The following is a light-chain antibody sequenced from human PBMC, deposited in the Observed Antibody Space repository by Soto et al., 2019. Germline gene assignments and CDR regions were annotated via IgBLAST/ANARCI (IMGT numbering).Light chain of an antibody. CDR1: QSVSSN. CDR2: GAS. V-gene: IGKV3-15*01. J-gene: IGKJ1*01. CDR3: QQYNNWPHWT. Sequence: EIVMTQSPATLSVSPGERATLSCRASQSVSSNLAWYQHKPGQAPRLLIYGASTRATGIPARFSGSGSGTEFTLTISSLQSEDFAVYYCQQYNNWPHWTFGQGTKVDIK.